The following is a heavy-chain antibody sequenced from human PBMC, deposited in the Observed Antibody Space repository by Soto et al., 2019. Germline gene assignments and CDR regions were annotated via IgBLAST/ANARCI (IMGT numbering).Heavy chain of an antibody. CDR3: ARGISEDSSGPIEYFDY. J-gene: IGHJ4*02. Sequence: SETLSLTCTVSGGSISSYYWSWIRQPPGKGLEWIGYIYYSGSTNYNPSLKSRVTISVDTSKNQFSLKLSSVTAADTAVYYCARGISEDSSGPIEYFDYWGQGTLVTVSS. D-gene: IGHD6-19*01. V-gene: IGHV4-59*01. CDR2: IYYSGST. CDR1: GGSISSYY.